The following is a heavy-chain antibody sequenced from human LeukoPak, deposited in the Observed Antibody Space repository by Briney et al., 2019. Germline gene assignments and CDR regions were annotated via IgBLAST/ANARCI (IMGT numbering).Heavy chain of an antibody. V-gene: IGHV4-61*02. D-gene: IGHD5-12*01. CDR1: GGSISSSSYY. CDR3: ARDGNSGYTFDY. CDR2: IYTSGST. Sequence: SETLSLTCTVSGGSISSSSYYWGWIRQPAGKGLEWIGRIYTSGSTKYNPSLKSRVTMSVDTSKNQFSLKLSSVTAADTAVYYCARDGNSGYTFDYWGQGTLVTVSS. J-gene: IGHJ4*02.